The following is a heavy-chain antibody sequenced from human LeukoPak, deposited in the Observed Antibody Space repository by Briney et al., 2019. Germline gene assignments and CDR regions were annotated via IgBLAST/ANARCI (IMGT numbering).Heavy chain of an antibody. CDR1: GFTFSDYY. CDR2: ITSSGTNI. CDR3: VRGSQTVYYYQPPDY. V-gene: IGHV3-11*01. J-gene: IGHJ4*02. Sequence: PGGSLRLSCAASGFTFSDYYMSWIRQAPGKGLEWVSYITSSGTNIYYADSVKGRFTISRDNAKNSLYLQMNSLRAEDTAMYYCVRGSQTVYYYQPPDYWGQGTLVTVSA. D-gene: IGHD3-10*01.